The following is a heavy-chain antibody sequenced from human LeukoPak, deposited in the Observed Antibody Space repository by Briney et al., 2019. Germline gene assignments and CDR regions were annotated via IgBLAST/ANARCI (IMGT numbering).Heavy chain of an antibody. CDR2: IYYSGST. D-gene: IGHD5-18*01. CDR3: ARGSGGYSYASIDY. CDR1: GGSISSYY. J-gene: IGHJ4*02. V-gene: IGHV4-59*01. Sequence: SETLSLTCTVSGGSISSYYWSWIRQPPGKGLEWIGYIYYSGSTNYNPSLKSRVTISVDTSKNQFSLKLSSVTAADTAVYYCARGSGGYSYASIDYWGQGTLVTVSS.